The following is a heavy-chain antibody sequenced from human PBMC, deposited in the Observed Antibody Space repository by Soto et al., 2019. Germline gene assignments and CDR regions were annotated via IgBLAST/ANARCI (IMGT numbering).Heavy chain of an antibody. J-gene: IGHJ4*02. CDR1: GFTVRDNY. V-gene: IGHV3-53*04. D-gene: IGHD3-10*01. CDR3: AKGLGAQQYYCDY. Sequence: EVELVESGGGVVQPGGSLRLSCAASGFTVRDNYMTWVRQAPGKGLEWVSIIYSGGTTYYADSVRGRFTISRHNSMNTLYLQMSTVRAGDTAVYYCAKGLGAQQYYCDYWGQGILVTVSS. CDR2: IYSGGTT.